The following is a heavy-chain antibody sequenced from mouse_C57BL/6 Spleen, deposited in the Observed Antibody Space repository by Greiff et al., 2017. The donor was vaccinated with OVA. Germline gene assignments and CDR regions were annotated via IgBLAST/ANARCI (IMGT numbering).Heavy chain of an antibody. CDR1: GYTFTSYW. J-gene: IGHJ2*01. D-gene: IGHD2-3*01. Sequence: QVQLQQPGAELVKPGASVKLSCKASGYTFTSYWMHWVKQRPGRGLEWIGRIDPNSGGTTYNEKFKSQATLTVDKPSSTAYMQLSSLTSEDSAVYDCARGRDDYYVFDYWGQGTTLTVSS. CDR3: ARGRDDYYVFDY. V-gene: IGHV1-72*01. CDR2: IDPNSGGT.